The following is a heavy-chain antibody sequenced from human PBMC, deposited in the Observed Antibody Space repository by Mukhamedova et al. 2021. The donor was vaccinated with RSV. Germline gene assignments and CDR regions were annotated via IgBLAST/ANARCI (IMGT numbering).Heavy chain of an antibody. CDR3: ARGGSGSYS. J-gene: IGHJ5*02. Sequence: GSTNYNPSLKSRVTISVDTSKNQFSLKLSSVTAADTAVYYCARGGSGSYSWCQGTLVTVSS. D-gene: IGHD3-10*01. CDR2: GST. V-gene: IGHV4-59*09.